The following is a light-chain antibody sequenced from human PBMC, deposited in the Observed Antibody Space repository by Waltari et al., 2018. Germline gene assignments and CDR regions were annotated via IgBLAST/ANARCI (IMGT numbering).Light chain of an antibody. V-gene: IGLV3-21*04. CDR1: NIGRKS. CDR2: YDS. J-gene: IGLJ1*01. Sequence: SYVLTQPPSVSVAPGKTARITCGGNNIGRKSVNWYQQKPGQAPVLVIYYDSDRPSGIPERFSGSNSGNTATLTISRVEAGDEADYYCQVWDSSSDHLYVFGTGTKVTVL. CDR3: QVWDSSSDHLYV.